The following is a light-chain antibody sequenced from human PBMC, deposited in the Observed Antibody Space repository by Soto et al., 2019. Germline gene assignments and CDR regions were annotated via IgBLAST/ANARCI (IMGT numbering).Light chain of an antibody. CDR1: QSVISF. V-gene: IGKV3-11*01. CDR3: QQRSSWPRT. CDR2: DAS. J-gene: IGKJ1*01. Sequence: EVVLTQSPVTLSWSPGERATVSCRASQSVISFLAWYQQKPGQAPRLLIYDASNRATGIPARFSGSGSGTDFTLTISSLEHEDFALYYCQQRSSWPRTFGQGTKVDIK.